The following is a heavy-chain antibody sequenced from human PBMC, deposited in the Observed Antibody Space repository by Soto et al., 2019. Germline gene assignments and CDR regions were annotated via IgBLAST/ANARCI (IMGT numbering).Heavy chain of an antibody. V-gene: IGHV3-74*01. J-gene: IGHJ4*02. CDR3: GRGRIGFSGYDYFDS. Sequence: EVQLVESGGGLVQPGGSLRLACGASGFTFSSYWMHWVRQAPGKGLVWVSRVMSAGSRTTYADSVKGRFTISRDNAKNTLYLQMNSLRAADTAVYSCGRGRIGFSGYDYFDSWGQGTLVTVSS. CDR1: GFTFSSYW. CDR2: VMSAGSRT. D-gene: IGHD5-12*01.